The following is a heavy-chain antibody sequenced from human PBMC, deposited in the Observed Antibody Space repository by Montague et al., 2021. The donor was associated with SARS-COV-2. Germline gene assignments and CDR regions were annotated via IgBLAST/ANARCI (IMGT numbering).Heavy chain of an antibody. CDR3: ASHRCSSVRHRCGFDP. V-gene: IGHV4-59*08. D-gene: IGHD2-2*01. J-gene: IGHJ5*02. CDR1: GGSMSSYY. Sequence: SETLSLTCTVSGGSMSSYYWSWIWQPQGKGLELNWIIYNSGSTNYNSTPYIRVTISVYTSKNQFSLTLSPVTVADTAAYFCASHRCSSVRHRCGFDPWGQGTLVTVSS. CDR2: IYNSGST.